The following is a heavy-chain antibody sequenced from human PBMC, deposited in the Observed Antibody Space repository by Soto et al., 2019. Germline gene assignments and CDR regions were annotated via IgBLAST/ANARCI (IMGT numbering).Heavy chain of an antibody. D-gene: IGHD4-17*01. J-gene: IGHJ4*02. Sequence: QLQLQESGPGLVKPSETLSLTCTVSGGSISRSSYYWGWIRQPPGKGLEWIGSIYYSGSTYYNPYLQSRVTISVDQFKKQFSLKLCSVTAGDTAVYYFARHDYGGFGLWGQGTLVTVSS. CDR1: GGSISRSSYY. V-gene: IGHV4-39*01. CDR3: ARHDYGGFGL. CDR2: IYYSGST.